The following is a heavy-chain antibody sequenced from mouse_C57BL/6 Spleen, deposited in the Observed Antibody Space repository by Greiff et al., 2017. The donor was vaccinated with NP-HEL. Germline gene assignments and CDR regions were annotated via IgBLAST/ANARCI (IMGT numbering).Heavy chain of an antibody. J-gene: IGHJ1*03. CDR3: AREGLLWYFDV. D-gene: IGHD1-1*01. Sequence: DVKLVESGPGLVKPSQSLSLTCSVTGYSITSGYYWNWIRQFPGNKLEWMGYISYDGSNNYNPSLKNRISITRDTSKNQFFLKLNSVTTEDTATYYCAREGLLWYFDVWGTGTTVTVSS. CDR1: GYSITSGYY. V-gene: IGHV3-6*01. CDR2: ISYDGSN.